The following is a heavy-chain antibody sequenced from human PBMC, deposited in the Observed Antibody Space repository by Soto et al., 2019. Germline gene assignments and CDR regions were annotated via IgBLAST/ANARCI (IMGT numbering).Heavy chain of an antibody. V-gene: IGHV4-30-4*01. CDR1: GGSISSGDYY. CDR3: AREAQDSSGYYHLGFDP. Sequence: QVQLQESGPGLVKPSQTLSLTCTVSGGSISSGDYYWSWIRQPPGKGLEWIGYIYYSGSTYYNPSLKSRVTISVDTSKNQFSLKLSSVTAADTAVYYCAREAQDSSGYYHLGFDPWGQGTLVTVSS. D-gene: IGHD3-22*01. J-gene: IGHJ5*02. CDR2: IYYSGST.